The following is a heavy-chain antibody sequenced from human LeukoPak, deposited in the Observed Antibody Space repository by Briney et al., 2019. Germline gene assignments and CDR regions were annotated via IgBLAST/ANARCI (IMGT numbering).Heavy chain of an antibody. V-gene: IGHV3-64*01. CDR3: ARGGIKGPHDAYDI. D-gene: IGHD3-10*01. CDR1: GFIFSSYA. J-gene: IGHJ3*02. Sequence: GGSLRLSCAASGFIFSSYAMHWVRQAPGKGLEYVSAISGDGGTTYYANSVKGRFTISRDNPKNTLYFQMDSLRAEDMAVYYCARGGIKGPHDAYDIWGQGTVVTVSS. CDR2: ISGDGGTT.